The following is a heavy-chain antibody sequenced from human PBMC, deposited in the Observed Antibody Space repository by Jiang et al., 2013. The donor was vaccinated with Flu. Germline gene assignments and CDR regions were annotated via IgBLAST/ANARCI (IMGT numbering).Heavy chain of an antibody. Sequence: SLTCAISGDSVSSNSAAWNWIRQSPSRGLEWLGRTYYRSKWYNDYAVSVKSRITINPDTSKNQFSLQLNSVTPEDTAVYYCAREPQRGSKSLAAAGNGGFDYWGQGTLVTVSS. CDR2: TYYRSKWYN. CDR1: GDSVSSNSAA. CDR3: AREPQRGSKSLAAAGNGGFDY. J-gene: IGHJ4*02. D-gene: IGHD6-13*01. V-gene: IGHV6-1*01.